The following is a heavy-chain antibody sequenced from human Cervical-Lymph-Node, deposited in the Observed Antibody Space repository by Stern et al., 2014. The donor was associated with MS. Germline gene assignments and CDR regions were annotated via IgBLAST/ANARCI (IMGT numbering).Heavy chain of an antibody. Sequence: VQLVESGAEVKQPGASVKVSCKTSGYSFTRSDIHWVRQAPGKGLEWMGLIVPGDGTKTYAQTWQGRGSMTRDTSATTAYLELRSLRSEDTAVYYCARSGLGGAVGSWGQGTLVTVSA. CDR1: GYSFTRSD. V-gene: IGHV1-46*04. D-gene: IGHD3-10*01. J-gene: IGHJ5*02. CDR2: IVPGDGTK. CDR3: ARSGLGGAVGS.